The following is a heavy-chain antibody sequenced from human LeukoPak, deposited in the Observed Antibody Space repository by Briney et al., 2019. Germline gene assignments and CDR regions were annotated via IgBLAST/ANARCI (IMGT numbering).Heavy chain of an antibody. Sequence: GGSLRLSCAASGITFSSYAMSWVRQAPGKGLEWVSAISGSGGSTYYADSVKGRFTLSRDNAKNSVYLQMNSLRADDTAVYFCARDAGWGRFDYWGQGTLLTVSS. CDR3: ARDAGWGRFDY. J-gene: IGHJ4*02. CDR2: ISGSGGST. CDR1: GITFSSYA. D-gene: IGHD1-26*01. V-gene: IGHV3-23*01.